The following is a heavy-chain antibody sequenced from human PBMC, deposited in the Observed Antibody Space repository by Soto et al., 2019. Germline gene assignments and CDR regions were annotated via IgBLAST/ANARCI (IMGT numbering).Heavy chain of an antibody. V-gene: IGHV2-26*01. CDR2: IFSNDEK. D-gene: IGHD2-21*02. CDR3: ARTEYCGGDCYDLDY. J-gene: IGHJ4*02. Sequence: GPTLVNPTETLTLTCTVSGFSLSNARMGVSWIRQPPGKALEWLAHIFSNDEKSYSTSLKSRLTISKDTSKSQVVLTMTNMDPVDTATYYCARTEYCGGDCYDLDYWGQGTRVTVSS. CDR1: GFSLSNARMG.